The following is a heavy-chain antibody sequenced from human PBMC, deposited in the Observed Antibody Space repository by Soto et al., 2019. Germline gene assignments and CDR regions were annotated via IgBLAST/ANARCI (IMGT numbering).Heavy chain of an antibody. V-gene: IGHV3-30-3*01. CDR1: GFTFSSYA. CDR2: ISYDGSNK. J-gene: IGHJ6*02. Sequence: QVQLVESGGGVVQPGRSLRLSCAASGFTFSSYAMHWVRQAPGKGLEWVAVISYDGSNKYYADSVKGRFTISRDNSKNALYLQMNSMRAEATAVYYCASQTRRPDIVVVVAATPDYYGMDVWGQGTTVTVSS. CDR3: ASQTRRPDIVVVVAATPDYYGMDV. D-gene: IGHD2-15*01.